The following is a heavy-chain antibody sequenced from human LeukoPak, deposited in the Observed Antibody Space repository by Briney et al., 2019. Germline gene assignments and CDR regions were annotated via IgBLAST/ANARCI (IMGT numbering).Heavy chain of an antibody. CDR1: GGSISSGSYY. CDR3: ARDKCSGGSCYADY. CDR2: IYTSGST. D-gene: IGHD2-15*01. V-gene: IGHV4-61*02. Sequence: SQTLSLTCTVSGGSISSGSYYWSWIRQPAGKGLEWVGRIYTSGSTNYNPSLKSRVTISVDTSKNQFSLKLSSVTAADTAVYYCARDKCSGGSCYADYWGQGTLVTVSS. J-gene: IGHJ4*02.